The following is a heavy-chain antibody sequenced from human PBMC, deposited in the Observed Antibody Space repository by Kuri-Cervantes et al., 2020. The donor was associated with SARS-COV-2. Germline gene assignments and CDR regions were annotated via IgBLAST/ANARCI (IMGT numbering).Heavy chain of an antibody. J-gene: IGHJ6*02. D-gene: IGHD6-19*01. V-gene: IGHV4-59*01. CDR3: ARSKGSGWFGFDPSMDV. Sequence: ESLKISCTVSGGSISSYYWSWIRQPPGKGLEWIGHIYYSGSTNYNPSLKSRVTISVDTSKNQFSLKLSSVTAADTAVYYCARSKGSGWFGFDPSMDVWGQGTTVTVSS. CDR2: IYYSGST. CDR1: GGSISSYY.